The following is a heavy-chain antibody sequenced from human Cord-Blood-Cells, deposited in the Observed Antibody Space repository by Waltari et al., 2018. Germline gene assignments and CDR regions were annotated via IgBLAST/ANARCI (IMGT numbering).Heavy chain of an antibody. CDR3: ARGTYYDFWSGYYIGYYGMDV. V-gene: IGHV4-59*11. J-gene: IGHJ6*02. CDR1: GGSISSHY. CDR2: IYYSGST. Sequence: QVQLQESGPGLVKPSETLSLTCTVSGGSISSHYWIWIRQPPGKGLEWIGYIYYSGSTNSNPSLKSRVTISVDTSKNQFSLKLSSVTAADTAVYYCARGTYYDFWSGYYIGYYGMDVWGQGTTVTVSS. D-gene: IGHD3-3*01.